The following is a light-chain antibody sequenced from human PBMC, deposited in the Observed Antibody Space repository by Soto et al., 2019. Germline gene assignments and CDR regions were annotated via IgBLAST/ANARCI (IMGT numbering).Light chain of an antibody. CDR1: NSDVGSYNL. J-gene: IGLJ2*01. V-gene: IGLV2-23*01. Sequence: QPASVSGSPGQSITISCTGTNSDVGSYNLVSWYQQHPGKAPKLIIYEGTKRPSGVSNRFSGSKSDNTASLTISGLQAEDEADYFCCSYAGRTTLIFGGGTKVTVL. CDR3: CSYAGRTTLI. CDR2: EGT.